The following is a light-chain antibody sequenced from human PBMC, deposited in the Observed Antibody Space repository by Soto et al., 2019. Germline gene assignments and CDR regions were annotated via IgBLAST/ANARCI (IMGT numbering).Light chain of an antibody. CDR3: QQPSAWSLFT. Sequence: EIVLTQSPGTLSLSPGERATLSCRASQSISSYLSCYQHRPGQAPRLLIYDASNRATGILARFSGSGSGTDFTLTIAGLVPEDFVDYYCQQPSAWSLFTFGPGTKVDIK. CDR1: QSISSY. J-gene: IGKJ3*01. V-gene: IGKV3-11*01. CDR2: DAS.